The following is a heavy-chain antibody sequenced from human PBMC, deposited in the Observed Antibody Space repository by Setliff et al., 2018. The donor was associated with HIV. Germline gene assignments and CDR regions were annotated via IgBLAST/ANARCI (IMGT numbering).Heavy chain of an antibody. D-gene: IGHD2-8*01. J-gene: IGHJ4*02. V-gene: IGHV1-3*01. Sequence: GASVKVSCKTSGYTFTEYTLHWVRQAPGQGPKWMGWINPGNGNTKYSQKFKNRVTISRDISANLAFMELTSLRFDDTALYFRAVTKMLYHFEFWGPGTQVTVSS. CDR3: AVTKMLYHFEF. CDR1: GYTFTEYT. CDR2: INPGNGNT.